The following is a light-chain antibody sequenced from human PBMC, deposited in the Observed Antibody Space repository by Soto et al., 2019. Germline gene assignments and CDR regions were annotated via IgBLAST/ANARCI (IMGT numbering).Light chain of an antibody. Sequence: QSVLTQPPSVSGTPGQRVSISCSGGSSNIGSNTVNWYRQLPGTAPQLLIYGSNQRPSGVPDRFSGSKSGTSASLAISGLQSEDEADYYCAAWDDSLDGDVVFGGGTKLTVL. CDR1: SSNIGSNT. J-gene: IGLJ3*02. CDR3: AAWDDSLDGDVV. V-gene: IGLV1-44*01. CDR2: GSN.